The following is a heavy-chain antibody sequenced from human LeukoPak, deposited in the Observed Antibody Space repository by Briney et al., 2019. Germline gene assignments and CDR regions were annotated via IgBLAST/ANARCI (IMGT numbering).Heavy chain of an antibody. CDR3: AKEGLLGGYYFDL. Sequence: GRPLRLSCAASGFTFSRYSMAWVRQAPGRGLDWVSTIGGRGGPRTFYADSVKGRFTISRDNSKDTVYLQMDTLGAEDTAVYFCAKEGLLGGYYFDLWGQGTPVTVSS. V-gene: IGHV3-23*01. J-gene: IGHJ4*02. CDR2: IGGRGGPRT. D-gene: IGHD2-8*02. CDR1: GFTFSRYS.